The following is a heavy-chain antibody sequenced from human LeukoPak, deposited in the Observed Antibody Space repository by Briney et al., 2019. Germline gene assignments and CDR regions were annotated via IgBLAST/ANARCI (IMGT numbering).Heavy chain of an antibody. CDR3: ANYDSGAFDI. Sequence: GGSLRLSCAASGFTVSSEYMSWVRQAPGKGLEWVSVIYSGGSTYYADSVKGRFTISRDNSKNTVYLQMNSLRAEDTAVYYCANYDSGAFDIWGQGTMVTVSS. V-gene: IGHV3-53*01. J-gene: IGHJ3*02. CDR2: IYSGGST. D-gene: IGHD3-22*01. CDR1: GFTVSSEY.